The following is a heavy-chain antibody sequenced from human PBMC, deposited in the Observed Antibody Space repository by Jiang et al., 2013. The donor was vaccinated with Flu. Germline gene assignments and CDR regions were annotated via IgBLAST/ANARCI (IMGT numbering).Heavy chain of an antibody. J-gene: IGHJ4*02. Sequence: SGAEVKKPGSSVKVSCKTSGDTFSNAINWVRQAPGQGLEWMGGIIPLFDTTNYAQKFQGRVTITADKSTSTAYMELSSLRSEDTAVYYCARGHYTGYDYGLGFDYWGQGTLVTVSS. CDR2: IIPLFDTT. CDR3: ARGHYTGYDYGLGFDY. CDR1: GDTFSNA. D-gene: IGHD5-12*01. V-gene: IGHV1-69*06.